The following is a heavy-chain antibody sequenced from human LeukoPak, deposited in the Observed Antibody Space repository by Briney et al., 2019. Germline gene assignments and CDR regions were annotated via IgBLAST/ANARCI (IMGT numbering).Heavy chain of an antibody. Sequence: ASVKVSCKASGYTFTSYHMHWVRQAPGQGLGWMGIINPSAGITTYAQKFQGRVAMTKDTSTSTVYMELSSLRSEDTAVYYCARSQYITMIVARLYQFDDWGQGTLVTVSS. J-gene: IGHJ4*02. CDR2: INPSAGIT. D-gene: IGHD3-22*01. CDR1: GYTFTSYH. V-gene: IGHV1-46*01. CDR3: ARSQYITMIVARLYQFDD.